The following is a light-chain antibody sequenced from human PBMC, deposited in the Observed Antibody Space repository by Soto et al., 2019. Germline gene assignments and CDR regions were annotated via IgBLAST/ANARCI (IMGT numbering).Light chain of an antibody. CDR2: DAS. CDR3: EQRSNWPPP. V-gene: IGKV3-11*01. CDR1: QSVSSY. Sequence: EIVLTQSPATLSLSPGERATLSCRASQSVSSYLAWYQQTPCQAPRLLIYDASNRATGIPARFSGSESGTDFNLTISSLEPEDFAVYYCEQRSNWPPPFGGGTKVEIK. J-gene: IGKJ4*01.